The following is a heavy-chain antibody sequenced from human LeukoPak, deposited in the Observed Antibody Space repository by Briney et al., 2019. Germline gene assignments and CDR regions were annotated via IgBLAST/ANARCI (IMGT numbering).Heavy chain of an antibody. Sequence: GGSLRLSCAASGFTFSSYAMHWVRQAPGKGLEWVAVISYDGSNKYYADSVKGRFTISRDNSKNTLYLQMNSLRAEDTAVYYCARDLSFDYWGQGTLVTVSS. CDR1: GFTFSSYA. CDR3: ARDLSFDY. CDR2: ISYDGSNK. V-gene: IGHV3-30-3*01. D-gene: IGHD3-16*02. J-gene: IGHJ4*02.